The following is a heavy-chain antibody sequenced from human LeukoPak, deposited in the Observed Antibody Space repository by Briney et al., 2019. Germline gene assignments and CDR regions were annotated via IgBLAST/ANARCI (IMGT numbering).Heavy chain of an antibody. D-gene: IGHD3-22*01. V-gene: IGHV1-46*01. CDR1: GYTFTAYY. CDR3: ARVVGYDSRGYYQLDY. Sequence: GASVKVSCKAFGYTFTAYYIHWVRQAPGQGLEWMGIINPSIDSTSYAQKFQGRVTMSSDMSTSTVYMELSSLRSEDTAVYYCARVVGYDSRGYYQLDYWGQGTLVTVSS. CDR2: INPSIDST. J-gene: IGHJ4*02.